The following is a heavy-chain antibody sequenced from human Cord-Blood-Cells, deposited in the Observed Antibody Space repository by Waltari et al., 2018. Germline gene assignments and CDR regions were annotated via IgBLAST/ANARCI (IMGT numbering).Heavy chain of an antibody. J-gene: IGHJ4*02. CDR1: GGSFSGYY. CDR3: VRGRRGLLDY. D-gene: IGHD4-17*01. CDR2: INHSGST. V-gene: IGHV4-34*01. Sequence: QVQLQQWGAGLLKPSETLSLTCAVYGGSFSGYYWSWIRQPPGKGLEWIGEINHSGSTNYNPSLKSRVTISVDTSKNQFSLKLSSVTAADTAVYYCVRGRRGLLDYWGQGTLFIVSS.